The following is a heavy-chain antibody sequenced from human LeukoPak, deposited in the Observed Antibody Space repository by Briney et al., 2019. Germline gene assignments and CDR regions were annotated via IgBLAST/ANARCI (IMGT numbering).Heavy chain of an antibody. CDR2: IYYSGST. Sequence: PSETLSLTCTVSGGSISSSSYYWGWIRQPPGRGLEWIGSIYYSGSTYYNPSLKSRVTMSVDTSKNQFSLKLSSVTAADTAVYYCARRGREMANYYYYGMDVWGQGTTVTVSS. CDR1: GGSISSSSYY. J-gene: IGHJ6*02. CDR3: ARRGREMANYYYYGMDV. V-gene: IGHV4-39*01. D-gene: IGHD5-24*01.